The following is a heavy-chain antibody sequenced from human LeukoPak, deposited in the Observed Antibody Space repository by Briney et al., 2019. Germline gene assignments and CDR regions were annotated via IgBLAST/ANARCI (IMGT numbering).Heavy chain of an antibody. J-gene: IGHJ4*02. CDR3: ARDKGWLQLGD. Sequence: GGSLRLSCAASGLTFSTAMMTWVRQAPGKELEWGANIKEDGSSEHYVASVQGRFTISRDNARNSLYLQMNSLRAEDTAVYFCARDKGWLQLGDWGQGTLVIVSS. CDR2: IKEDGSSE. V-gene: IGHV3-7*01. D-gene: IGHD5-24*01. CDR1: GLTFSTAM.